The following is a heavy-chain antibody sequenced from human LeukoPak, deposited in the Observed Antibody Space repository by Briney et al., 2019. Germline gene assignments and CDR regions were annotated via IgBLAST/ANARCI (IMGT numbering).Heavy chain of an antibody. CDR1: GFTFSSYA. Sequence: GGSLRLSCAASGFTFSSYAMSWVRQAPGKGLEWVSAISGSGGSTYYADSVKGRFTISRDNAKSSLYLQMNSLRAEDTAVYYCARDRGWEQFDYWGQGTLVTVPS. CDR2: ISGSGGST. D-gene: IGHD5-24*01. J-gene: IGHJ4*02. V-gene: IGHV3-23*01. CDR3: ARDRGWEQFDY.